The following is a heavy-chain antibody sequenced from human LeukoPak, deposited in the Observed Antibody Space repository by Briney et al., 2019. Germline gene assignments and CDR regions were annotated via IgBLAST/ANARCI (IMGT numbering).Heavy chain of an antibody. CDR1: GNTFTSYG. Sequence: ASVKVSCTASGNTFTSYGISWVRQAPGQGLEWMGWITAYKGNTNYARKFQGRVTMTTDTSTSTAYMELRSLRSDDTAVYYCARDPSLGLYTGGMEAFDIWGQGTMVTVSS. D-gene: IGHD3-16*01. V-gene: IGHV1-18*01. CDR3: ARDPSLGLYTGGMEAFDI. J-gene: IGHJ3*02. CDR2: ITAYKGNT.